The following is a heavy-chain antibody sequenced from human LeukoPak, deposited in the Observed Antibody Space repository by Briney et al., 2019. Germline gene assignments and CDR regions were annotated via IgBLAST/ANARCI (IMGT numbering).Heavy chain of an antibody. V-gene: IGHV1-2*02. Sequence: ASVKVSCKASEYTFTGYYMHWVRQAPGQGLEWMGWINPNSGGTNYAQKFQGRVTMTTDTSTSTAYMELRSLRSDDTAVYYCAREGGSYSGSFIDYWGQGILVTVSS. CDR1: EYTFTGYY. J-gene: IGHJ4*02. CDR3: AREGGSYSGSFIDY. CDR2: INPNSGGT. D-gene: IGHD1-26*01.